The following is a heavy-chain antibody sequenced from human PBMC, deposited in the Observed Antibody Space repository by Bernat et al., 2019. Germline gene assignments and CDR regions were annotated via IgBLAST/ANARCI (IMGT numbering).Heavy chain of an antibody. CDR2: TYFRGST. Sequence: QVQLQESGPGLVKPSQTLSRTCTVSGGSISSGDYYWNWIRQPPGKGLEWIGYTYFRGSTYFNPSLKSRLTISVDTSKNQFSLKLGSVTAADTAVYYCARAKVGSIIADYWGQGTLVTVSS. V-gene: IGHV4-30-4*01. CDR1: GGSISSGDYY. J-gene: IGHJ4*02. D-gene: IGHD1-26*01. CDR3: ARAKVGSIIADY.